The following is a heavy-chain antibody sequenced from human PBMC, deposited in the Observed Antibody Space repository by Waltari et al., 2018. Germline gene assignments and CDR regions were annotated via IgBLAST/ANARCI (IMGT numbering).Heavy chain of an antibody. J-gene: IGHJ6*03. Sequence: QVQLVQSGAEVKKPGSSVKVSCKASGGTFSSYAISWVRQAPGQGLEWMGGIIPIFSTANYAQKFQGRVTITADESTSTAYMELSSLRSEDTAVYYCARAHTQTGISEVYYYYYYMDVWGKGTTVTVSS. CDR3: ARAHTQTGISEVYYYYYYMDV. CDR1: GGTFSSYA. D-gene: IGHD2-21*01. CDR2: IIPIFSTA. V-gene: IGHV1-69*01.